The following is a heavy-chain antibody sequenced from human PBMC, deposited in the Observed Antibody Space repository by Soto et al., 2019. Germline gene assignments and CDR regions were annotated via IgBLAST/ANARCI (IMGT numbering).Heavy chain of an antibody. Sequence: PGGSLRLSCAASGFTFSSYWMSWVRQAPGKGLEWVANIKQDGSEKYYVDSVKGRFTISRDNAKNSLYLQMNSLRAEDTAVYYCARLGERITMIVVVKYYFDYWGQGTLVTVSS. CDR3: ARLGERITMIVVVKYYFDY. CDR1: GFTFSSYW. V-gene: IGHV3-7*01. D-gene: IGHD3-22*01. CDR2: IKQDGSEK. J-gene: IGHJ4*02.